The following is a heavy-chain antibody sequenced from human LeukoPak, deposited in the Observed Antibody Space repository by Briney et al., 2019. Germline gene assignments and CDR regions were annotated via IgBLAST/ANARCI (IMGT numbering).Heavy chain of an antibody. D-gene: IGHD3-22*01. V-gene: IGHV4-59*12. J-gene: IGHJ4*02. CDR1: GGSISSYF. CDR2: VYQSGST. CDR3: AAPADGSAYRFDY. Sequence: SETLSLTCTVSGGSISSYFWSWIRQPPGKGLEWIGEVYQSGSTNYNPSLKSRVTISVDKSKNQFSLKLTSVTAADTAVYYCAAPADGSAYRFDYWGQGTLVTVSS.